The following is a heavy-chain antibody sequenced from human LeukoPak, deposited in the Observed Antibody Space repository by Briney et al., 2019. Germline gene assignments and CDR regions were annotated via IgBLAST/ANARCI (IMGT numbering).Heavy chain of an antibody. CDR1: GFTFSNYG. V-gene: IGHV3-30*14. D-gene: IGHD1-1*01. CDR2: ISYDGSNT. Sequence: GGSLRLSCAASGFTFSNYGIHWVRQAPGKGLEWVALISYDGSNTWYADSVKGRFTISRDNSKNTLYLQMGSLRVEDMAVYYCARGDLGDSTGTRRGGDYWGQGTLVTVSS. J-gene: IGHJ4*02. CDR3: ARGDLGDSTGTRRGGDY.